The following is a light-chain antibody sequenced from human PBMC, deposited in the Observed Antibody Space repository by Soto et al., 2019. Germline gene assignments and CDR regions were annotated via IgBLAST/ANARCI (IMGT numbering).Light chain of an antibody. CDR1: SSNVETHT. J-gene: IGLJ3*02. V-gene: IGLV1-44*01. Sequence: QSVLTQPPSASGTPGQRVTISCSGSSSNVETHTVNWYQQLPGTAPRLLIYTNNLRPSGVPDRFSGSKSGTSASLAISGLQSEDEADYYCAAWDDSLRGAVFGGGTKVTVL. CDR3: AAWDDSLRGAV. CDR2: TNN.